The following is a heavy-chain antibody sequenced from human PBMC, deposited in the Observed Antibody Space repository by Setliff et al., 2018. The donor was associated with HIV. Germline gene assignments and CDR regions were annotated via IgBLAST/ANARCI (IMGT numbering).Heavy chain of an antibody. J-gene: IGHJ4*02. V-gene: IGHV3-9*01. Sequence: PGGSLRLSCVTSGFTFSDYGMHWVRQAPGRGLEWVSNIKGDSNTMAYADSVKGRFTISRDNAKNFLFLQMNSLRVEDTAFYYCAKDRNQYDNSGFDYWGRGTLVTVSS. CDR1: GFTFSDYG. D-gene: IGHD3-22*01. CDR2: IKGDSNTM. CDR3: AKDRNQYDNSGFDY.